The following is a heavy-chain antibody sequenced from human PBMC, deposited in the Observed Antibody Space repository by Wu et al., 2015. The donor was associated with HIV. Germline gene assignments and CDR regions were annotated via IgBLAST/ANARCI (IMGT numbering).Heavy chain of an antibody. J-gene: IGHJ6*02. Sequence: QVQLVQSGAEVKKPGASVKVSCKASGYTFTSYDINWVRQATGQGLEWMGWMNPNSGNTGYAQKFQGRVTMTRNTSISTAYMELSSLRSEDTAVYYCARFSVVRGEYYYYGMDVWGQGTTVTVSS. CDR2: MNPNSGNT. CDR3: ARFSVVRGEYYYYGMDV. CDR1: GYTFTSYD. V-gene: IGHV1-8*01. D-gene: IGHD3-10*01.